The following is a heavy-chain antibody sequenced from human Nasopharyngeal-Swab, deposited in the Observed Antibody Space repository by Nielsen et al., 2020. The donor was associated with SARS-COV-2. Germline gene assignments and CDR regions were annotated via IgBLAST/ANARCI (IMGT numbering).Heavy chain of an antibody. V-gene: IGHV4-34*01. CDR2: INHSGST. CDR1: GGSFSGYY. CDR3: ARVFPPRVIVGVTELDY. J-gene: IGHJ4*02. D-gene: IGHD1-26*01. Sequence: SETLSLTCAVYGGSFSGYYWSWIRQSPGKGLEWIGEINHSGSTNYNPSLKSRVTISVDTSKNQFSLKLSSVTAADTAVYYCARVFPPRVIVGVTELDYWGQGTLVTVSS.